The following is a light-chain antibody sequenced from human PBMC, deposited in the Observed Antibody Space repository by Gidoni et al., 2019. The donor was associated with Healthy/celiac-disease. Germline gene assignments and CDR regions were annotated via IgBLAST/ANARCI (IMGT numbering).Light chain of an antibody. J-gene: IGLJ2*01. CDR3: NSRDSSGNVV. CDR2: GKN. Sequence: SSELTQDPAVSVALGQTVRITCQGDSLSSYYASWYPQKPGQAPVLVIYGKNNRPSGIPDRFSGSSSGNTASLTITGAQAEDEADYYCNSRDSSGNVVFGGGTKLTVL. V-gene: IGLV3-19*01. CDR1: SLSSYY.